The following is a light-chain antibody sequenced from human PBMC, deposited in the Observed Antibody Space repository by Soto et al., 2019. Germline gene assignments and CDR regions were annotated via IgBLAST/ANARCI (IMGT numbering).Light chain of an antibody. Sequence: QSALTQPRSVSGSPGQSVTVSCTGTINDVGGYNYVSWYQQHPGKAPKVMIYDVTKRPSGVPDRFSGSKSGNTASLTISGLQAEDEADYYCCSYAGNYIVIFGGGTKLTVL. J-gene: IGLJ2*01. V-gene: IGLV2-11*01. CDR1: INDVGGYNY. CDR2: DVT. CDR3: CSYAGNYIVI.